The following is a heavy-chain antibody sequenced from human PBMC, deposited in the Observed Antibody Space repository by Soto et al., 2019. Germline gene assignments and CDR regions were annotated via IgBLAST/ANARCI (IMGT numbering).Heavy chain of an antibody. CDR1: GCKVSSFW. V-gene: IGHV5-51*01. Sequence: GESLKISCQGSGCKVSSFWIGSVRQMPGTGLERLGIIYPADSDTNYSPSFQGQVTISVDKSISTAYLQWSSRRAEDTAVYYCARVQLYYNDISGRPLNAFDIWGQGTMVTVSS. CDR3: ARVQLYYNDISGRPLNAFDI. J-gene: IGHJ3*02. CDR2: IYPADSDT. D-gene: IGHD3-22*01.